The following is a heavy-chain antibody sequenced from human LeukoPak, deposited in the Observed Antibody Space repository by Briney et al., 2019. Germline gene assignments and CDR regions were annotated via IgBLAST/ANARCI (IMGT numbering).Heavy chain of an antibody. D-gene: IGHD3-10*01. CDR1: GGSISSYY. Sequence: SETLSLTCTVSGGSISSYYWSWIRQPPGKGLEWIGNIYYSGSTNYNPSLKSRVAMSVDTSKNQFSLKLSSVTAADTAVYYCARASITRVAFDIWGQGTMVTVSS. CDR2: IYYSGST. V-gene: IGHV4-59*12. CDR3: ARASITRVAFDI. J-gene: IGHJ3*02.